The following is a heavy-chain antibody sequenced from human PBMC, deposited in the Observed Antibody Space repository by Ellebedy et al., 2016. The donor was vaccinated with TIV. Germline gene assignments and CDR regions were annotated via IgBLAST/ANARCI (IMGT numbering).Heavy chain of an antibody. Sequence: PGGSLRLSCAASGFTFSSYAMCWVRQAPGKGLEWVANINGDGSEKYYVESVKGRFTISRDNAKNSLYLQMNSLRVEDSAVYYCSRDERAVAGPGDYWGQGTLVIVS. CDR3: SRDERAVAGPGDY. D-gene: IGHD6-19*01. J-gene: IGHJ4*02. CDR2: INGDGSEK. CDR1: GFTFSSYA. V-gene: IGHV3-7*03.